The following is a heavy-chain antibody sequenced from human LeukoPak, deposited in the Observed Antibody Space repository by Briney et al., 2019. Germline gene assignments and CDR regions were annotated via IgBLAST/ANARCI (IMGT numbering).Heavy chain of an antibody. CDR1: GYSFTSYW. CDR3: ARGFRDCSSTSCYGVNWFDP. Sequence: GESLKISCKGSGYSFTSYWIGWVRQMPGKGLEWMGIIYPGDSDTRYSPSFQGQVTISADKSISTAYLQWSSLKASDTAMYYCARGFRDCSSTSCYGVNWFDPWGQGTLVTVSS. CDR2: IYPGDSDT. D-gene: IGHD2-2*01. J-gene: IGHJ5*02. V-gene: IGHV5-51*01.